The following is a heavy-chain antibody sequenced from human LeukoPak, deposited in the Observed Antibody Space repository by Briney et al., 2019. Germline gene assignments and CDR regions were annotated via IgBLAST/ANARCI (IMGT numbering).Heavy chain of an antibody. CDR2: ISYDGSNK. J-gene: IGHJ6*02. CDR3: AKSWDGDYYYYGMDV. Sequence: GGSLRLSCAASGFTFSSYGMHWVRQAPGKGLEWVAVISYDGSNKYYADSVKGRFTISRDNPKNTLYLQMNSLRAEDTAVYYCAKSWDGDYYYYGMDVWGQGTTVTVSS. CDR1: GFTFSSYG. D-gene: IGHD4-17*01. V-gene: IGHV3-30*18.